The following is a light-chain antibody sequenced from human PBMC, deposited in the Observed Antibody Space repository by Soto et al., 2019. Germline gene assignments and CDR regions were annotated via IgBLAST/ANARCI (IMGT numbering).Light chain of an antibody. Sequence: DIQMTQSPSSVSASVGDRVTITCRASQGISSWLAWYQHKPGKAPKLLMYTASSLQSGVPSRFTGSGSGTDFTLTINSLQPEDFATYYCQQANSLPLTFGGGTKVEIQ. J-gene: IGKJ4*01. V-gene: IGKV1-12*01. CDR2: TAS. CDR1: QGISSW. CDR3: QQANSLPLT.